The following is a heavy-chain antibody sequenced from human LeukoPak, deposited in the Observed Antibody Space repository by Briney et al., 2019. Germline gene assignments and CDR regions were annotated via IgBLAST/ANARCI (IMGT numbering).Heavy chain of an antibody. CDR3: ARVQFDYYDSSGYRSPHAFDI. J-gene: IGHJ3*02. D-gene: IGHD3-22*01. V-gene: IGHV4-34*01. Sequence: SETLSLTCAVYGGSFSGYYWSWIRQPPGKGLEWIGEINHSGSTNYNPSLKSRVTISVDTSKNQFSLKLSSVTAADTAVYYCARVQFDYYDSSGYRSPHAFDIWGQGTMVTVSS. CDR2: INHSGST. CDR1: GGSFSGYY.